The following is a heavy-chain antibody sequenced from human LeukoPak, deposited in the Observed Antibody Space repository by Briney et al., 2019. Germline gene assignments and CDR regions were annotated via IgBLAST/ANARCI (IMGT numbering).Heavy chain of an antibody. J-gene: IGHJ4*02. D-gene: IGHD2-2*01. Sequence: GESLRISCKGSGYSFTSYWISWVRQMPGKGLEWMGRIDPSDSYTNYSPSFQGHVTISADKSISTAYLQWGSLKASDTAMYYCARLYLDIVVVPAAMYPVDYWGQGTLVTVSS. CDR1: GYSFTSYW. V-gene: IGHV5-10-1*01. CDR2: IDPSDSYT. CDR3: ARLYLDIVVVPAAMYPVDY.